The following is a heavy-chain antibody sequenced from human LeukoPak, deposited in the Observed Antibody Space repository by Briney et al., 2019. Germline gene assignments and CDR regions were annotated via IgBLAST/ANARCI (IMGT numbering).Heavy chain of an antibody. CDR3: ARHPYSAGYLDY. CDR2: ISSSRSYI. J-gene: IGHJ4*02. D-gene: IGHD4-11*01. Sequence: GGSLRLSCAASVFTFSIYSMNCVRQAPGKGLEWVSSISSSRSYIYYADSVKGRFTISRDTAKNSLYLQMNSLRAEDTAVYYCARHPYSAGYLDYWGQGTLVTVSS. V-gene: IGHV3-21*01. CDR1: VFTFSIYS.